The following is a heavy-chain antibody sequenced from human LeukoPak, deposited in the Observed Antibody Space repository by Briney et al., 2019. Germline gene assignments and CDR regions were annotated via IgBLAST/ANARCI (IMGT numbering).Heavy chain of an antibody. J-gene: IGHJ4*02. CDR3: ARGAPRSIWGSYRKFDY. Sequence: PSETLSLTCTVSGGSISSGGYYWGWIRQPPGKGLEWIGSIYYSGSTYYNPSLKSRVTISVDTSKNQFSLKLSSVTAADTAVYYCARGAPRSIWGSYRKFDYWGQGTLVTVSS. CDR1: GGSISSGGYY. CDR2: IYYSGST. V-gene: IGHV4-39*01. D-gene: IGHD3-16*02.